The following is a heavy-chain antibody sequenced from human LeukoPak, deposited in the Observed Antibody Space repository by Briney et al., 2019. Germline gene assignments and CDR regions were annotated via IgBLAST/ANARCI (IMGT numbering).Heavy chain of an antibody. Sequence: SETLSLTCTVSGGSISSHYWSWIRQPPGKGLEWIGYIYYSGSTDYNPSLKSRATISVDTSKNQFSLKLRSVSGADTAVYYCERMVGYCSSASCYIDWFDPWGQGTLVTVSS. D-gene: IGHD2-2*02. CDR1: GGSISSHY. CDR3: ERMVGYCSSASCYIDWFDP. CDR2: IYYSGST. J-gene: IGHJ5*02. V-gene: IGHV4-59*11.